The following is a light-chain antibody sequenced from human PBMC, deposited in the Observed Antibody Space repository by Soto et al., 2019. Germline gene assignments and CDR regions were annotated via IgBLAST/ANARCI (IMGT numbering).Light chain of an antibody. V-gene: IGKV1-5*01. J-gene: IGKJ2*01. CDR3: QQTYTSPT. CDR1: QSISSW. Sequence: DIQMTQSPSTLSASVGDRVTITCRASQSISSWLAWYQQKPGKAPKLLIYDASSLESGVPSRFSGSGSGTEFTLTISSLQPDDFATYYCQQTYTSPTFGQGTKLDIK. CDR2: DAS.